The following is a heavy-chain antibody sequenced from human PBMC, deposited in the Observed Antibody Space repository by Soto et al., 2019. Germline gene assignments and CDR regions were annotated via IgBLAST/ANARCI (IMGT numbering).Heavy chain of an antibody. CDR2: ISGSGGSI. CDR3: AKLFGSHYSSSCSHDY. CDR1: GFTFSSYA. J-gene: IGHJ4*02. D-gene: IGHD6-13*01. Sequence: GGSLRLSCAASGFTFSSYAMSWVRQAPGKGLEWVSAISGSGGSINYADSMKGRFTISRDNSKNTLYLQMNSRRSEDTALYSCAKLFGSHYSSSCSHDYWGQGTLVTVSS. V-gene: IGHV3-23*01.